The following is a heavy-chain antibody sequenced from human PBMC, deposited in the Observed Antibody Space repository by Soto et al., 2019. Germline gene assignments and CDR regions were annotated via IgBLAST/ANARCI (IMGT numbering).Heavy chain of an antibody. CDR2: IWYDGSNK. CDR3: ARDGTAIFENWFDP. V-gene: IGHV3-33*01. J-gene: IGHJ5*02. D-gene: IGHD3-9*01. Sequence: GGSLRLSCAASGFTFSSYGMHWVRQAPGKGLEWVAVIWYDGSNKYYADSVKGRFTISRDNSKNTLYLQMNSLRAEDTAVYYCARDGTAIFENWFDPWGQGTLVTVSS. CDR1: GFTFSSYG.